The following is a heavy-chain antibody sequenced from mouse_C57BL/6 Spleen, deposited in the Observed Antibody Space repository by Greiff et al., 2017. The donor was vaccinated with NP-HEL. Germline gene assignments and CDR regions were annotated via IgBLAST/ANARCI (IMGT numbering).Heavy chain of an antibody. D-gene: IGHD3-2*02. CDR2: IYPGGGYT. CDR1: GYTFTNYW. CDR3: ARGQLRPPYYFDY. V-gene: IGHV1-63*01. Sequence: QVQLKQSGAELVRPGTSVKMSCKASGYTFTNYWIGWAKQRPGHGLEWIGDIYPGGGYTNYNEKFKGKATLTADKSSSTAYMQFSSLTSEDSAIYYCARGQLRPPYYFDYWGQGTTLTVSS. J-gene: IGHJ2*01.